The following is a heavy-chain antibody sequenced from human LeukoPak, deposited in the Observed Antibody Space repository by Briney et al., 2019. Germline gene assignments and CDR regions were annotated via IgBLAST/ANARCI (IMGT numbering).Heavy chain of an antibody. CDR1: GFTFSSYA. Sequence: PGGSLRLSCAASGFTFSSYAMHWVRQAPGKGLEWVAVISYVVINKYYADSVKGRFTISRDNSKNTLYLQMNSLRAEDTAVYYCARGLPADMRLPDIPSYSSGWYDLDYWGQGTLVTVSS. CDR3: ARGLPADMRLPDIPSYSSGWYDLDY. V-gene: IGHV3-30-3*01. D-gene: IGHD6-19*01. CDR2: ISYVVINK. J-gene: IGHJ4*02.